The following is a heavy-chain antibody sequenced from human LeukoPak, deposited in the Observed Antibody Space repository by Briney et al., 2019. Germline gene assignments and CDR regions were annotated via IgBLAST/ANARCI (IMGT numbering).Heavy chain of an antibody. CDR2: ISYDETNK. V-gene: IGHV3-30*18. D-gene: IGHD2-15*01. J-gene: IGHJ6*02. CDR1: GFTFSSYG. CDR3: AKEGDLSKGGLMDV. Sequence: PGGSLRLSCAASGFTFSSYGMHWVRQVPGKGLEWVAVISYDETNKHYADSVEGRFTISRDNSKNTLYLQMSSLRAEDTAVYYCAKEGDLSKGGLMDVWGQGTTLTVSS.